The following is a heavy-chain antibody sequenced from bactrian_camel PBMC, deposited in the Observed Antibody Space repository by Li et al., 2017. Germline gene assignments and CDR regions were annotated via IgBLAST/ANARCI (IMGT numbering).Heavy chain of an antibody. Sequence: VQLVESGGGLVQPGEPLRLSCAASGFIFRDHYMNWVRQAPGKGLEWVSAINTDGGSTYYADSVKGRFTASENALKNMMWLQMNNLQIEDTAVYYCAFLSVIRYNEANCRPSYWGQGTQVTVS. J-gene: IGHJ4*01. CDR3: AFLSVIRYNEANCRPSY. CDR1: GFIFRDHY. D-gene: IGHD2*01. V-gene: IGHV3S40*01. CDR2: INTDGGST.